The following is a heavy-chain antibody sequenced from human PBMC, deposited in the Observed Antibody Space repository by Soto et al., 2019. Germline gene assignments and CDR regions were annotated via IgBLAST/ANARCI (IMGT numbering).Heavy chain of an antibody. CDR2: INHSGST. J-gene: IGHJ6*02. CDR3: ARSGDLNYDILTGYYIGGDYYYGMDV. Sequence: PSETLSLTCAVYGGSFSGSYWSWIRQPPGKGLEWIREINHSGSTNYNPSLKSRVTISVDTSKNQFSLKLSSVTAADTAVYYCARSGDLNYDILTGYYIGGDYYYGMDVWGQGTTVTVSS. CDR1: GGSFSGSY. V-gene: IGHV4-34*01. D-gene: IGHD3-9*01.